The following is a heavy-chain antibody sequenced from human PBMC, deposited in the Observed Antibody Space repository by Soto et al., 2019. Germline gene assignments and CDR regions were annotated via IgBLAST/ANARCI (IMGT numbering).Heavy chain of an antibody. CDR2: IKYDGSEK. J-gene: IGHJ4*02. CDR1: GFTFSSYW. CDR3: ASSPHKDSRPDY. D-gene: IGHD3-22*01. Sequence: VQLVESGGGLVQPGGSLRLSCAASGFTFSSYWMSRVRQAPGRGLEWMANIKYDGSEKYYVDSVKGRLTISRDNAKNSLCLQMNSLRAEDTAVYYCASSPHKDSRPDYWGQGTLVTVSS. V-gene: IGHV3-7*03.